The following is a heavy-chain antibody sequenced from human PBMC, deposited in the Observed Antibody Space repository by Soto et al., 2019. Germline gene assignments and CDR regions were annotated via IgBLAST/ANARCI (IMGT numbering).Heavy chain of an antibody. CDR1: GFTFSSYA. Sequence: GGSLRLSCAASGFTFSSYAMSWVRQAPGKGLEWVSAISGSGGSTYYADSVKGRFTISRDNSKNTLYLQMNSLRAEDTAVYYCAKDKDYDILTGYYHDAFDIWGQGTMVTVSS. V-gene: IGHV3-23*01. CDR2: ISGSGGST. D-gene: IGHD3-9*01. CDR3: AKDKDYDILTGYYHDAFDI. J-gene: IGHJ3*02.